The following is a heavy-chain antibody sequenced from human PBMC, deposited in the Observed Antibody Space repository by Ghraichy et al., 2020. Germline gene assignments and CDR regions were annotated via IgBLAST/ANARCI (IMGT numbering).Heavy chain of an antibody. D-gene: IGHD5-12*01. Sequence: SETLSLTCTVSGGSISSYYWSWIRQPPGKGLEWIGYIYYSGSTNYNPSLKSRVTISVDTSKNQFSLKLSSVTAADTAVYYCASLPNYSGYETGYFDYWGQGTLVTVSS. V-gene: IGHV4-59*01. CDR3: ASLPNYSGYETGYFDY. CDR2: IYYSGST. J-gene: IGHJ4*02. CDR1: GGSISSYY.